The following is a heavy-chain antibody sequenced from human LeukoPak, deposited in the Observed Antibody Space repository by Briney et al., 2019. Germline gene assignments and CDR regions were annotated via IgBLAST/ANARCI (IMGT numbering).Heavy chain of an antibody. V-gene: IGHV3-9*01. Sequence: GGSLRLSCAASGFTFDDYAMHWVRHAPGKGLEWVSGISWNSGSIGYADSVKGRFTISRDNAKNSLYLQMNSLRAEDTALYYCAKVSSSWYQGWFDYWGQGTLVTVSS. D-gene: IGHD6-13*01. CDR3: AKVSSSWYQGWFDY. J-gene: IGHJ4*02. CDR2: ISWNSGSI. CDR1: GFTFDDYA.